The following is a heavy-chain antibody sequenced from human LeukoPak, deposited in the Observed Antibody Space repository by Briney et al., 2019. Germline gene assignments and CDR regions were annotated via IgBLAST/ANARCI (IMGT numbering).Heavy chain of an antibody. CDR2: INPNSGNT. D-gene: IGHD3-10*01. CDR1: GYTFTSYD. CDR3: ASAYGSGSYWGLVYWFDP. Sequence: ASVKVSCKASGYTFTSYDINWVRQATRQGLEWMGWINPNSGNTGYAQKFQGRVTMTRNTSISTAYMELSSLRSEDTAVYYCASAYGSGSYWGLVYWFDPWGQGTLVTVSS. V-gene: IGHV1-8*01. J-gene: IGHJ5*02.